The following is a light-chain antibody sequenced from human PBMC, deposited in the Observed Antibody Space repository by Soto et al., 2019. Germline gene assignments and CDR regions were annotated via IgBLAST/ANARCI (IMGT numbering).Light chain of an antibody. J-gene: IGKJ1*01. CDR1: QSLLHSDGTTY. CDR2: AAS. CDR3: QQSYSPVWT. V-gene: IGKV1-39*01. Sequence: MTQTPLSLSVTPGQPASISCKSSQSLLHSDGTTYLNWYQQKPGKAPRVRIFAASSLQSVVPKRVSGSGSGTDVTLTISSLQPEDVATYYCQQSYSPVWTFGQGTKVDI.